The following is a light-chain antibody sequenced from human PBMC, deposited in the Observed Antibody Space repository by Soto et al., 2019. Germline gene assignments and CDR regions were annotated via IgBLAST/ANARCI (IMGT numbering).Light chain of an antibody. J-gene: IGLJ2*01. CDR3: CSEAGSVG. V-gene: IGLV2-23*01. CDR1: SSDVGSYNL. CDR2: EGS. Sequence: QSALTQPASVSGSPGQSITISCTGTSSDVGSYNLVSWYQQHPGKAPQLMIYEGSKRPSGVSNRFSGSKSGNTASLTISGLQAEDGADYYCCSEAGSVGFGGGTKRTVL.